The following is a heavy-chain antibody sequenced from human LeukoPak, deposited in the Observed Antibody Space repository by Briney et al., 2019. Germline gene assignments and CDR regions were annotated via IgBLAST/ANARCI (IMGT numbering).Heavy chain of an antibody. V-gene: IGHV3-23*01. CDR1: GFTFSRYA. CDR3: AKDLSGDYFSVY. Sequence: GGSLRLSCAASGFTFSRYAMSWVRQAPGKGLEWVSAISGSGGSTYYADSVKGRFTISRDNSKNTLYLQTNSLRAEDTAVYYCAKDLSGDYFSVYWGQGTLVTVSS. J-gene: IGHJ4*02. D-gene: IGHD4-17*01. CDR2: ISGSGGST.